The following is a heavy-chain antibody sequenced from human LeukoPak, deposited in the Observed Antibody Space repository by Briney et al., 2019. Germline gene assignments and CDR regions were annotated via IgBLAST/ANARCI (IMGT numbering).Heavy chain of an antibody. CDR3: AKGKDSHVDY. Sequence: GGSLRLSCGASGFTFSNYGMHWVRQAPGKGLEWVAFIGYDGSYEHYADSVRDRYTISRDNSKNTYYLQMNSLIAEDTAAYYFAKGKDSHVDYWGQGALVTVSS. J-gene: IGHJ4*02. D-gene: IGHD3-10*01. CDR2: IGYDGSYE. V-gene: IGHV3-30*02. CDR1: GFTFSNYG.